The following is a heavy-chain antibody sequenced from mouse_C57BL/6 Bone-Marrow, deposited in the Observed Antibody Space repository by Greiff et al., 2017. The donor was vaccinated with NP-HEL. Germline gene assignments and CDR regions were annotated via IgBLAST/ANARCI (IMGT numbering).Heavy chain of an antibody. V-gene: IGHV1-26*01. CDR1: GYTFTDYY. CDR2: INPNNGGT. Sequence: EVQLQQSGPELVKPGASVKISCKASGYTFTDYYMNWVKQSHGKGLEWIGDINPNNGGTSYNQKFKGKATLTVDKSSSTAYMELRSLTSEDSAVYYCARTPSTMVTRFAYWGQGTLVTVSA. J-gene: IGHJ3*01. D-gene: IGHD2-2*01. CDR3: ARTPSTMVTRFAY.